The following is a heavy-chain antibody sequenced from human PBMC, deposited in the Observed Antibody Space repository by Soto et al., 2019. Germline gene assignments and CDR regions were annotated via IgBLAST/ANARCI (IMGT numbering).Heavy chain of an antibody. J-gene: IGHJ4*02. CDR3: ARGSSSSWYPFDY. CDR2: INPNSGGT. CDR1: GYTFTGYY. V-gene: IGHV1-2*04. D-gene: IGHD6-13*01. Sequence: ASVKVSCKASGYTFTGYYMHWVRQAPGQGLEWMGWINPNSGGTNYAQKFQGWVTMTRDTSISTAYMELSRLRSDDTAVYYCARGSSSSWYPFDYWGQGTLVTVSS.